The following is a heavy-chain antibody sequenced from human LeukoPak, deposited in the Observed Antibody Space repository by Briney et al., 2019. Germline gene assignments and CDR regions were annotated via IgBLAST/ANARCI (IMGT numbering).Heavy chain of an antibody. CDR3: ARDSGDRWSPYWYFDL. V-gene: IGHV4-59*01. Sequence: SETLSLTCTVSGGSISSYYWSWIRQPPGKGLERIGYIYYSGSTNYNPSLKSRVTISVDTSKNQFSLKLSSVTAADTAVYYCARDSGDRWSPYWYFDLWGRGTLVTVSS. CDR1: GGSISSYY. J-gene: IGHJ2*01. CDR2: IYYSGST. D-gene: IGHD4-23*01.